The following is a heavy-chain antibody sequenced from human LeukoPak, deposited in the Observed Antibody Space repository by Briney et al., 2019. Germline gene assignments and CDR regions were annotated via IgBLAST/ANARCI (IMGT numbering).Heavy chain of an antibody. V-gene: IGHV1-69*06. Sequence: GSSVKVSCKASGGTFSSYAISWVRLAPGQGLEWMGGIIPIFGTANYAQKFQGRVTITADKSTSTAYMELSSLRSEDTAVYYCARLSGYCSGGSCPNWFDPWGQGTLVTVSS. CDR2: IIPIFGTA. CDR3: ARLSGYCSGGSCPNWFDP. J-gene: IGHJ5*02. CDR1: GGTFSSYA. D-gene: IGHD2-15*01.